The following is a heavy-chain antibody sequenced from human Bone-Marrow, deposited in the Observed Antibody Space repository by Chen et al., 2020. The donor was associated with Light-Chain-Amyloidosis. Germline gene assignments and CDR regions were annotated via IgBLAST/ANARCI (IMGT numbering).Heavy chain of an antibody. CDR2: IYYSGST. Sequence: QLQLQESGPGLVKPSETLSLTCTVSGGSISSSSYYWGWIRQPPGKGLEWIGSIYYSGSTYYNPSLKSRVTISVDTSKNQFSLKLSSVTAADTAVYYCARDWYDYVWGSYRYPFDYWGQGTLVPSPQ. CDR1: GGSISSSSYY. CDR3: ARDWYDYVWGSYRYPFDY. D-gene: IGHD3-16*02. J-gene: IGHJ4*02. V-gene: IGHV4-39*07.